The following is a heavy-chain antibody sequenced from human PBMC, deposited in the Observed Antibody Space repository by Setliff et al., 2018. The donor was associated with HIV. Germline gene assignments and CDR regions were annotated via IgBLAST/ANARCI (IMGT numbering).Heavy chain of an antibody. CDR3: ARDGPMVRANINTFDM. Sequence: PGGSLRLSCAASGFTFSRNWMHWVRQAPGKGLVWVSVINTDGHTLYGDSVKGRFTIARDDAKNTLYLQMNSLRVEDTAVYYCARDGPMVRANINTFDMWGPGAMVTVSS. CDR1: GFTFSRNW. V-gene: IGHV3-74*01. D-gene: IGHD3-10*01. CDR2: INTDGHT. J-gene: IGHJ3*02.